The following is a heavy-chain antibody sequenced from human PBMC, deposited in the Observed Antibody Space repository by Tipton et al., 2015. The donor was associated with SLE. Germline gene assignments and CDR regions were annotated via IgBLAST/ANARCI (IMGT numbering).Heavy chain of an antibody. CDR3: ARTLDALDI. CDR2: IYHTGSP. CDR1: GGSISNYS. V-gene: IGHV4-59*12. J-gene: IGHJ3*02. Sequence: TLSLTCTVSGGSISNYSWSWIRQPPGKGLEWIGSIYHTGSPYYNPSLESRVAISMDTSKNQFSLKLTAVTAADTAVYYCARTLDALDIWSQGTMVTVSS.